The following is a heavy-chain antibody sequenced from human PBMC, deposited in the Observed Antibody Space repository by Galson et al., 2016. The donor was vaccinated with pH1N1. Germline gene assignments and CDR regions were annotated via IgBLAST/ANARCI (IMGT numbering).Heavy chain of an antibody. CDR1: GFTFQNYD. J-gene: IGHJ3*02. CDR2: LSGSGSST. D-gene: IGHD2/OR15-2a*01. V-gene: IGHV3-23*01. Sequence: LSCAASGFTFQNYDMTWVRQAPWKGLEWVSTLSGSGSSTYYGDSVRGRFTISRDNSKNTLYLQMNTLKVDDTAVYYCAKDYRESTSSARAFDIWGQGTLVTVSS. CDR3: AKDYRESTSSARAFDI.